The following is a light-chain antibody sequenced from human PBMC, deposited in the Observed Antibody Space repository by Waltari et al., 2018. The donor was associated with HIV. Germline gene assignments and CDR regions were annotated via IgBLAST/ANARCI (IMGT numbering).Light chain of an antibody. CDR1: QGISSY. Sequence: DIQLTQSPSFLSASVGDRVNITCRASQGISSYLAWYQQKPGKAPKLLIYAASTLQSGVPSRFSGSGSGTEFTLTISSLQPEDFATYYCQQLNSYPIFTFGPGTKVDI. CDR2: AAS. J-gene: IGKJ3*01. V-gene: IGKV1-9*01. CDR3: QQLNSYPIFT.